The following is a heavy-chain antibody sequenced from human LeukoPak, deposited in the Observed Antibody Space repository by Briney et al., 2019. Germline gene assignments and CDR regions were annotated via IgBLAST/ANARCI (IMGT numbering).Heavy chain of an antibody. CDR3: ATVSRDGFNHNWYDL. V-gene: IGHV3-48*03. CDR1: GFTMSSLH. Sequence: GGSLRLSCVASGFTMSSLHMAGVRQAPGKGLEWVSYMRGVGSTIHYADSVKGRFTISRDDAKNSLYLQMNRLRDEDTAFYYCATVSRDGFNHNWYDLWGQGTLVTVPS. CDR2: MRGVGSTI. J-gene: IGHJ5*02. D-gene: IGHD5-24*01.